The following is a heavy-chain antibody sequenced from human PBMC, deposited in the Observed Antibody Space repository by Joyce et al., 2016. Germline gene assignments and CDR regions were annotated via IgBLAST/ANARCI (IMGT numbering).Heavy chain of an antibody. CDR1: GGAFSNFT. J-gene: IGHJ6*02. Sequence: QVLLVQSGATVKRPGSSLRVSCKSSGGAFSNFTVNWVRQAPGERLEWMGGIIHCFGAAKYAEHFQGRVTWTEDLSTRTAYMELSSLTSADTAVYYCARGGTSSDHYYFYTLDVWGPGTTVIVSS. CDR2: IIHCFGAA. CDR3: ARGGTSSDHYYFYTLDV. V-gene: IGHV1-69*12. D-gene: IGHD1-14*01.